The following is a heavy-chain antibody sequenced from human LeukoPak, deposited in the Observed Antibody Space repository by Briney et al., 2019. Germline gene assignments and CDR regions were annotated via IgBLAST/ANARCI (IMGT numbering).Heavy chain of an antibody. CDR2: INPTGGST. CDR1: GYTFISYQ. CDR3: ARKGSSSCFDY. J-gene: IGHJ4*02. D-gene: IGHD6-6*01. V-gene: IGHV1-46*01. Sequence: ASVKVSCKASGYTFISYQMHWVRQAPGQGLEWMGIINPTGGSTSHAQKFQGRVTMTRDTSTSAVYMELSSLRSEDTAVYYCARKGSSSCFDYWGQGTLVTVSS.